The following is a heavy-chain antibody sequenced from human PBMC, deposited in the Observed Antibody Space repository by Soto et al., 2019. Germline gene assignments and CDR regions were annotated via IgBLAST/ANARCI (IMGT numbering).Heavy chain of an antibody. V-gene: IGHV3-53*01. D-gene: IGHD3-22*01. J-gene: IGHJ4*02. Sequence: PGGSLRLSCAGSGFTVSNNYMTWVRQPPGKGLEWVSIIYTSGAAYYADSVKGRFTISRDRSQNTVFLQMSNLTAQDTAIYYCARTPFITATYAYYFAYWGQGTLVTVSS. CDR3: ARTPFITATYAYYFAY. CDR1: GFTVSNNY. CDR2: IYTSGAA.